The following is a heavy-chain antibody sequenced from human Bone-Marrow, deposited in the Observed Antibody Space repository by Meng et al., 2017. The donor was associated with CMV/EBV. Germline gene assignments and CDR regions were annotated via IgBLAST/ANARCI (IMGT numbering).Heavy chain of an antibody. V-gene: IGHV1-69*10. CDR1: GGTFSSYA. J-gene: IGHJ4*01. D-gene: IGHD6-19*01. Sequence: SVKVSCKASGGTFSSYAISWVRQAPGQGLEWMGGIIPILGIANYAQKFQGRVTITADKSTSTAHMELNSLRAEDTAVYYCARDLLWTLYSSGWRSAGYWGHGTLVTVSS. CDR2: IIPILGIA. CDR3: ARDLLWTLYSSGWRSAGY.